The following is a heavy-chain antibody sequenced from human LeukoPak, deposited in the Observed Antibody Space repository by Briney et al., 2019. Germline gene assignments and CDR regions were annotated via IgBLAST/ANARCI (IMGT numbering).Heavy chain of an antibody. CDR1: GFTFDDYA. D-gene: IGHD6-13*01. CDR3: TKHFVAASGTDAFDF. Sequence: GRSLRLSCAASGFTFDDYAMHWVRQAPGKGLEWVSGISWNGGTTDYAASVKGRFTISRDNAKNSLYLQMNSLRDGDTALYYCTKHFVAASGTDAFDFWGQGTMVTVSS. V-gene: IGHV3-9*01. CDR2: ISWNGGTT. J-gene: IGHJ3*01.